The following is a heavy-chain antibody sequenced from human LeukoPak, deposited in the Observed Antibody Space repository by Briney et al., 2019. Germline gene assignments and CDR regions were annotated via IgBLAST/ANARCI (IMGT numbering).Heavy chain of an antibody. CDR1: GASISSSTYY. Sequence: SETLSLTCTVSGASISSSTYYWGWIRQPPGKGLEWIGSITYYNPSLKSRVTISVDTSKNQFSLKVRSLTAADTAVYYCASSYSSSDQKIDYWGQGILVTVSS. CDR2: IT. CDR3: ASSYSSSDQKIDY. D-gene: IGHD3-22*01. J-gene: IGHJ4*02. V-gene: IGHV4-39*01.